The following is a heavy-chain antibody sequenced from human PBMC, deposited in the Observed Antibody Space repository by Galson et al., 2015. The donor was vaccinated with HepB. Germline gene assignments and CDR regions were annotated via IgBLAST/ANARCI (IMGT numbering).Heavy chain of an antibody. D-gene: IGHD6-19*01. CDR2: IWYDGSNK. CDR3: ARDAVGRGSGWYLDY. V-gene: IGHV3-33*01. Sequence: SLRLSCAASGFTFSSYGMHWVRQAPGKGLEWVAVIWYDGSNKYYADSVKGRFTISRDNSKNTLYLQMNSLRAEDTAVYYCARDAVGRGSGWYLDYWGQGTLVTVSS. CDR1: GFTFSSYG. J-gene: IGHJ4*02.